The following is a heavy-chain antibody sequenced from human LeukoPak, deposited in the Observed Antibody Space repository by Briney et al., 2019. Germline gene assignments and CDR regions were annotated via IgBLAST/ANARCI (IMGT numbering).Heavy chain of an antibody. CDR2: ITTYNGNT. CDR3: ARGYDYGDYVGDFDY. D-gene: IGHD4-17*01. V-gene: IGHV1-18*01. Sequence: ASVKDSCKASGYTFTSYPISWVRQAPGQGLEWMGWITTYNGNTNYAQKLQGRVTMTTDTSTSTAYMDLRGLRSDDTAVYYCARGYDYGDYVGDFDYWGQGTLVTVSS. CDR1: GYTFTSYP. J-gene: IGHJ4*02.